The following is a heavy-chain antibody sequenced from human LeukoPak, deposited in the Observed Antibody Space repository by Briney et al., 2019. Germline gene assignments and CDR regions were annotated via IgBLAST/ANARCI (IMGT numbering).Heavy chain of an antibody. V-gene: IGHV1-2*02. J-gene: IGHJ4*02. CDR2: INPNSGGT. Sequence: ASVKVSCKASGYTFTGYFIHWLRQAPGQGLEWMGWINPNSGGTNYEQKFQGRVTMTRDTSISTAYMELSRLRSDDTAVYYCASGSLASYFDHWGQGTLVTVSS. CDR3: ASGSLASYFDH. D-gene: IGHD6-13*01. CDR1: GYTFTGYF.